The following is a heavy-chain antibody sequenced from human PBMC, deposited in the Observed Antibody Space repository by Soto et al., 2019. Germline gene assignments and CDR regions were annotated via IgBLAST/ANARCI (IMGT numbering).Heavy chain of an antibody. CDR3: ARVRHDSSSWYDY. CDR2: INHSGST. Sequence: PAETLSLPCAVYCGSFSGYNWSWIRQPPGKGLEWIGEINHSGSTNYNPSLKRRVTISVDTSKNQFSLKLSSVTAADTAVYYCARVRHDSSSWYDYWGQGTLVTVS. D-gene: IGHD6-13*01. CDR1: CGSFSGYN. V-gene: IGHV4-34*01. J-gene: IGHJ4*02.